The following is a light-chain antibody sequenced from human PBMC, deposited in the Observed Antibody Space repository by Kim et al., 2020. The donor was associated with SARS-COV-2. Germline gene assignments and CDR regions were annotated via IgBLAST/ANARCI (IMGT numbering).Light chain of an antibody. V-gene: IGKV1-39*01. CDR2: AAS. Sequence: ASIGDRVTITCRASQSISSYLNWYQQKPGKAPKLLIYAASSLQSGVPSRFSGSGSGTDFTLTISSLQPEDFATYYCQQSYSTPRTFGQGTKVDIK. CDR1: QSISSY. J-gene: IGKJ1*01. CDR3: QQSYSTPRT.